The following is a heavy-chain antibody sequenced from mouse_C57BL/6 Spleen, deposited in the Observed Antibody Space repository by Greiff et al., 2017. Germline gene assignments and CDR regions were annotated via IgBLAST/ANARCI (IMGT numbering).Heavy chain of an antibody. D-gene: IGHD1-1*01. CDR1: GYTFTSYW. J-gene: IGHJ1*03. Sequence: VQLQQPGAELVKPGASVKLSCKASGYTFTSYWMHWVKQRPGQGLEWIGMIHPNSGSTNYNEKFKSKATLTVDKSSSTAYMPLSSLTSEDSAVYYCARYDYGSSYWYFDVWGTGTTVTVSS. CDR2: IHPNSGST. CDR3: ARYDYGSSYWYFDV. V-gene: IGHV1-64*01.